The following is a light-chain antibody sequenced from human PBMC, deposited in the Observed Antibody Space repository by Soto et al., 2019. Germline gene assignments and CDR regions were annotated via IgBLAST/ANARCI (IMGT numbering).Light chain of an antibody. CDR1: SSNIGAGYD. V-gene: IGLV1-40*01. Sequence: QSVLTQPPSVSGAPGQRVTISCTGSSSNIGAGYDVHWYQQLPGTAPKLLIYGNSNRPSGVPARFSVSKSATSASLAITGLQAEDEAEYYCQSYYSSLSGYVFGTGTKLTVL. CDR2: GNS. J-gene: IGLJ1*01. CDR3: QSYYSSLSGYV.